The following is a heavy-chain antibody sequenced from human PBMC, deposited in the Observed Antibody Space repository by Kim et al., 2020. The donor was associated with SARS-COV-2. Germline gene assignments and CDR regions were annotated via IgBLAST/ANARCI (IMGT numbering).Heavy chain of an antibody. Sequence: ASVKVSCKVSGYTLTELSMHWVRQAPGKGLEWMGGYDSEAGETIYAQKFQGRVTMTEDTSTDTAYLELSSLRSEDTAVYYCATDHRLLWSRGENYWGQGT. V-gene: IGHV1-24*01. CDR2: YDSEAGET. J-gene: IGHJ4*02. D-gene: IGHD3-10*01. CDR3: ATDHRLLWSRGENY. CDR1: GYTLTELS.